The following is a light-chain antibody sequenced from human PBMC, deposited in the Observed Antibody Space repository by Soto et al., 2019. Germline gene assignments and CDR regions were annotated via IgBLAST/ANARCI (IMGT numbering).Light chain of an antibody. V-gene: IGKV3-15*01. CDR1: KSVSNN. CDR3: QHYSEWPLT. CDR2: GAA. J-gene: IGKJ4*01. Sequence: ETVMTQSPATLSESQGERATLSCRASKSVSNNLAWYEQKPGQAPRLLIYGAAARATGIPARFSSSGFGTEFTLTISSVQSEDSAFYYCQHYSEWPLTFGGGTKVEIK.